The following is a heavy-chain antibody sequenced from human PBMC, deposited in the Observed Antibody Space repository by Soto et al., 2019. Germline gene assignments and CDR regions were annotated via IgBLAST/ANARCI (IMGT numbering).Heavy chain of an antibody. CDR2: INHSGST. V-gene: IGHV4-34*01. CDR3: AVGMNWFYP. CDR1: GVSFIGYY. Sequence: ETLSLTCAVYGVSFIGYYWTWILQPPGKGLEWIGEINHSGSTNYNPSLKSRVTISVDTSKNQFSLKLSSVTAADTAIYYGAVGMNWFYPWGQGTLVTVSS. J-gene: IGHJ5*02.